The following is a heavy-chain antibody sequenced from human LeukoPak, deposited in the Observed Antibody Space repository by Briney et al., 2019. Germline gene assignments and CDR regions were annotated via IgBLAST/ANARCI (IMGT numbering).Heavy chain of an antibody. D-gene: IGHD3-22*01. CDR1: GGAFSGYY. V-gene: IGHV4-34*01. CDR3: ARLKPMIVMAYGVRPREGTTCQFDY. J-gene: IGHJ4*02. Sequence: SETLSLTCAVYGGAFSGYYWSWIRQPPGKGREWIAEINHSGRTNYNPSLKSRVTISVDTSKNQFSLKLSSVTTADTAVYYCARLKPMIVMAYGVRPREGTTCQFDYWGQGTLVTVSS. CDR2: INHSGRT.